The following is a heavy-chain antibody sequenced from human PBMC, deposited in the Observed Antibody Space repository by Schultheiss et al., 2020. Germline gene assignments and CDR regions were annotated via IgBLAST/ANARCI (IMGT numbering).Heavy chain of an antibody. D-gene: IGHD5-24*01. Sequence: SQTLSLTCTVSGGSINSGGYYWSWIRQHPGKGLEWIGYIYYSGTTYYNPSLKSRVTISVDTSKNQFSLKLSSVTAADTAVYYCAGESEMATTYWGQGTLVTVSS. J-gene: IGHJ4*02. V-gene: IGHV4-31*03. CDR2: IYYSGTT. CDR3: AGESEMATTY. CDR1: GGSINSGGYY.